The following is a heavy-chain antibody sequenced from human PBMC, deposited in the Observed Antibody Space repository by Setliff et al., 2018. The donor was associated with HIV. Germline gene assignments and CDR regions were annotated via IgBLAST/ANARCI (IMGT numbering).Heavy chain of an antibody. D-gene: IGHD3-16*02. CDR3: AKDSNPWDSSYYMDVWGSYRSSMLPFDY. V-gene: IGHV3-23*01. CDR2: ISGSGGST. J-gene: IGHJ4*02. CDR1: GFTFSSYA. Sequence: GGSLRLSCAASGFTFSSYAMSWVRQAPGKGLEWVSAISGSGGSTYYADSVKGRFTISRDNSRNTLYLQMNSLRGEDTAVDHCAKDSNPWDSSYYMDVWGSYRSSMLPFDYWGQGTLVTVS.